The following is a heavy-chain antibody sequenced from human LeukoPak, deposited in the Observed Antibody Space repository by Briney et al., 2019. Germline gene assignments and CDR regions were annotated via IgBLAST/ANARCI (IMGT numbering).Heavy chain of an antibody. V-gene: IGHV4-59*08. Sequence: SETLSLTCTVSGGSISNYYWSWIRQPPGKGLEWIGYIYYSGSTNYNPSLKSRVTISVDTSKNQFSLKLSSVTAADTAVYYCARHQLFDSYVGLWGQGTMVTVSS. CDR3: ARHQLFDSYVGL. D-gene: IGHD5-18*01. CDR1: GGSISNYY. J-gene: IGHJ3*01. CDR2: IYYSGST.